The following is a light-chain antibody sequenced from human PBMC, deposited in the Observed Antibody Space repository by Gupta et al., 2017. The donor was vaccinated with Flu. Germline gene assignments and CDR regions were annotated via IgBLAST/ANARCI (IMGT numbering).Light chain of an antibody. V-gene: IGLV2-11*01. J-gene: IGLJ3*02. CDR1: SSDVSNYNY. CDR2: SVT. Sequence: SALTQLTSLSQPTAASVTISGTGSSSDVSNYNYVSWYQHHPGKAPKLMIYSVTMRPSGVPDRFSGSKSGNTASLTISGLQADDEADYYCCSHAGSKKWVFGGGTKLTVL. CDR3: CSHAGSKKWV.